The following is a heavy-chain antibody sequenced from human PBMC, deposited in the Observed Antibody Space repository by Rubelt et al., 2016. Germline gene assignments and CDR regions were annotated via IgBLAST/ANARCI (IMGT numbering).Heavy chain of an antibody. CDR3: ATHYYDSSGYPARYDY. CDR1: GFTFSSYA. CDR2: ISGSGGST. V-gene: IGHV3-23*01. D-gene: IGHD3-22*01. J-gene: IGHJ4*02. Sequence: GGLVQPGGSLRLSCAASGFTFSSYAMSWVRQAPGKGLEWVSAISGSGGSTYYADSVKGRFTISRDNSKNTLYLQMNSLRAEDTAVYYCATHYYDSSGYPARYDYWGQGTLVTVSS.